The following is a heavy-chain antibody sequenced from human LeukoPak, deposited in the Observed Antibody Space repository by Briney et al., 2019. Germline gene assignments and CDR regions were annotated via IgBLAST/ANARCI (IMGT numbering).Heavy chain of an antibody. CDR2: VYYSGNT. D-gene: IGHD3-3*01. CDR3: SRHVDLWFQFYTFRCAFVV. CDR1: GGSICSYY. J-gene: IGHJ3*01. V-gene: IGHV4-59*05. Sequence: PSETLSLTYTVSGGSICSYYWSWIRQPPGKGLEWIGSVYYSGNTHYSPSLRSRLTPSSDTSKNRFSLQLTNVTAADTAGYFCSRHVDLWFQFYTFRCAFVVWGGGTVVT.